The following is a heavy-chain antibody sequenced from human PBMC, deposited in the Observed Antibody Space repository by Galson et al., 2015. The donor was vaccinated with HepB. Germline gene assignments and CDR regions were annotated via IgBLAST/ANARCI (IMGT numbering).Heavy chain of an antibody. CDR3: AKDAGGGYSAYYIDS. Sequence: SLRLSCAASGFIFKHNGIHWIRRTPGKGLEWLALVSFDGTRDFYADSVKGRFTISRDNSRNTSFLQMNSLASDDTGLYHCAKDAGGGYSAYYIDSWGQGTLVTVSS. J-gene: IGHJ4*02. CDR1: GFIFKHNG. V-gene: IGHV3-30*18. CDR2: VSFDGTRD. D-gene: IGHD5-12*01.